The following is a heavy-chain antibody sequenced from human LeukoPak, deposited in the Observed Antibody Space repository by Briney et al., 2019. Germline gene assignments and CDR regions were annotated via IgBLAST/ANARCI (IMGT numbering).Heavy chain of an antibody. CDR1: GGSISSYY. CDR2: IYYSGST. V-gene: IGHV4-59*08. CDR3: ARRDLFYWYFDL. Sequence: SETLSLTCTVSGGSISSYYWSWIRQPPGKGVEWTGYIYYSGSTNYNPSLKSRVTISVDTSKNQFSLKLSSVTAADTAVYYCARRDLFYWYFDLWGRGTLVTVSS. D-gene: IGHD2-21*01. J-gene: IGHJ2*01.